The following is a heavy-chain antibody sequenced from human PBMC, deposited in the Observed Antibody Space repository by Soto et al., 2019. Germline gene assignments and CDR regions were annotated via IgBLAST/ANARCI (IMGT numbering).Heavy chain of an antibody. Sequence: PGGSLRLSCAASGFIFSRYEMNWVRQAPGKGLEWVSYISSSGNTIYYADSVRGRFTISRDNAKNSLYLQMNSLRAEDTAVYYCAKDRTMARGIRAFDIWGQGTTVTVSS. V-gene: IGHV3-48*03. D-gene: IGHD3-10*01. CDR2: ISSSGNTI. J-gene: IGHJ3*02. CDR3: AKDRTMARGIRAFDI. CDR1: GFIFSRYE.